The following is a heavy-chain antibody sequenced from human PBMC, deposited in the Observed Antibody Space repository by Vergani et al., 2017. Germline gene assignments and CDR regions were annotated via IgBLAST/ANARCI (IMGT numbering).Heavy chain of an antibody. CDR3: ARHLSGYRYGVFDY. V-gene: IGHV4-4*09. J-gene: IGHJ4*02. CDR2: LYASGST. CDR1: GGSISSYY. Sequence: QVQLQESGPGLVKPSETLSLTCTVSGGSISSYYWTWIRQPPGKGLEWIGSLYASGSTYYSPSLKSRVAISIDTSKNHFSLRLSSVTAADTAVYYCARHLSGYRYGVFDYWGQGREVTVSS. D-gene: IGHD5-18*01.